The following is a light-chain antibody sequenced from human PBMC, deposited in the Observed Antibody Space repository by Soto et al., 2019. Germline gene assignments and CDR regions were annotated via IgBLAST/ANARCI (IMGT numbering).Light chain of an antibody. CDR3: QQADNFAPLT. Sequence: DVLMTQSPSSVSAFVGDTVTITCRASQGIGNWIVWYQQKPGKAPELLVDGVSNLHSGVPSRFSGSGSGTDFALTINGLQPEDVAAYYGQQADNFAPLTFGGGTKVEI. CDR1: QGIGNW. CDR2: GVS. J-gene: IGKJ4*01. V-gene: IGKV1-12*01.